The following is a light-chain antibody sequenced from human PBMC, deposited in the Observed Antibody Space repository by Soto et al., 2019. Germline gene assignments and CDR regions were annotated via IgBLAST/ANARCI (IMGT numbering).Light chain of an antibody. CDR1: QTISSW. CDR3: QHYNSYSEA. J-gene: IGKJ1*01. Sequence: DIQMTQSPSTLSGSVGDRVTITCRASQTISSWLAWYQQKPGKAPKLLIYKASTLKSGVPSRFSDSGSGTEFTLTISSPQPDDFATYYCQHYNSYSEAFGQGTKVDIK. CDR2: KAS. V-gene: IGKV1-5*03.